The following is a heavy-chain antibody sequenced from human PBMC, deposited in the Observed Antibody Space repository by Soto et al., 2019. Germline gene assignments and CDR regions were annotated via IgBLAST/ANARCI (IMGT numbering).Heavy chain of an antibody. CDR2: IYYSGST. CDR3: ARVGRDYGDSIYYYGMDV. Sequence: PSETLSLTCTVSGGSISSYYSNWIRQPPGKGLEWVGHIYYSGSTNYNPSLKSRVTISVDTSKNQFSLKLSSVTAADTAVYYCARVGRDYGDSIYYYGMDVWGQGTTVTVS. V-gene: IGHV4-59*01. J-gene: IGHJ6*02. D-gene: IGHD4-17*01. CDR1: GGSISSYY.